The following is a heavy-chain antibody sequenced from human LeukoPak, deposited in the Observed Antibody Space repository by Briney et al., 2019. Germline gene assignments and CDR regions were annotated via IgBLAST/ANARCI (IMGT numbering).Heavy chain of an antibody. J-gene: IGHJ5*02. CDR2: IIPIFGTA. V-gene: IGHV1-69*01. CDR1: GGTFSSYA. D-gene: IGHD3-10*01. Sequence: ASVKVSCKASGGTFSSYAISWVRQAPGQGLEWMGGIIPIFGTANYAQKFQGRVTITADESTSTAYMELSSLRSEDTAVYYCARPYGSGSYYWFDPWGQGTLVTVSS. CDR3: ARPYGSGSYYWFDP.